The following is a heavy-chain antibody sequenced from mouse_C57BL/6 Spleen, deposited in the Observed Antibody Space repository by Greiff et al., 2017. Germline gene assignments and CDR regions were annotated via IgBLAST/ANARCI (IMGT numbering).Heavy chain of an antibody. Sequence: QVQLQQPGAELVKPGASVKLSCKASGYTFTSYWITWVQQRPGQGLEWIGTINPGSGSTNYNEKFKSKATLTVDTSSSTAYLQLSSLTSEDSAVYYCARGDTTVPYSFDYWGQGTTLTVSS. J-gene: IGHJ2*01. CDR3: ARGDTTVPYSFDY. CDR1: GYTFTSYW. D-gene: IGHD1-1*01. CDR2: INPGSGST. V-gene: IGHV1-55*01.